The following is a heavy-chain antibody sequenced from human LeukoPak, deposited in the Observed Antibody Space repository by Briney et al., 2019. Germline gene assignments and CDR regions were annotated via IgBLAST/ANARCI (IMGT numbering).Heavy chain of an antibody. CDR2: INHSGST. CDR3: ARGQWVSGFDY. J-gene: IGHJ4*02. CDR1: GGSFSGYY. V-gene: IGHV4-34*01. Sequence: SETLSLTCAVYGGSFSGYYWSWIRQPPGKGLEWIGEINHSGSTNYNPSLKSRVTISVDTSKNQFSLKLSSVTAADTAVYYYARGQWVSGFDYWGQGTLVTVSS. D-gene: IGHD6-13*01.